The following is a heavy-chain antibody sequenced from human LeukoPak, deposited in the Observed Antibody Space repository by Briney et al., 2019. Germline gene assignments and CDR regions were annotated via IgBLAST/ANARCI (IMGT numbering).Heavy chain of an antibody. CDR2: IYYSGST. Sequence: PSETLSLTCTVSGDSISSSSYYWGWIRQPPGKGLEWIGSIYYSGSTYYNPSLKSRVTISVDTSKHQFSLKLSSVTAADTAVYYCARSYYYDSSGPMDVWGQGTTVTVSS. V-gene: IGHV4-39*01. CDR1: GDSISSSSYY. CDR3: ARSYYYDSSGPMDV. J-gene: IGHJ6*02. D-gene: IGHD3-22*01.